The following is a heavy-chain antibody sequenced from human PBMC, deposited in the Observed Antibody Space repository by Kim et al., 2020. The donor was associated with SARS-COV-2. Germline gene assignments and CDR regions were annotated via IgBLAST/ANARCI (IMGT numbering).Heavy chain of an antibody. V-gene: IGHV3-33*01. D-gene: IGHD3-22*01. CDR2: IWFDGSNI. CDR3: AREFDYYDTTALDYFDF. J-gene: IGHJ4*02. Sequence: GGSLRLSCAASGFTFSCCAMHWVRQAPGKGLEWVAVIWFDGSNINYADSMKGRFTISRDNSKNTLYLQMNSLRAEDTAVYYCAREFDYYDTTALDYFDFWGQGALVTVSS. CDR1: GFTFSCCA.